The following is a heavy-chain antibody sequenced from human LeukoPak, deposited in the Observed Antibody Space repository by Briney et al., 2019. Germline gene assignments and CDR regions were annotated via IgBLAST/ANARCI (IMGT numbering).Heavy chain of an antibody. CDR1: GYNLDIYG. CDR2: ISAHKSNT. V-gene: IGHV1-18*01. J-gene: IGHJ4*01. CDR3: ARDVGMVRVFAY. Sequence: ASLKDSCMDPGYNLDIYGFCSVRPALREGLESMGWISAHKSNTDYAQRFQGRVAMTTDTSTSTAYMELRSLRSNDTTVYYCARDVGMVRVFAYWGNGTLVTVS. D-gene: IGHD3-10*01.